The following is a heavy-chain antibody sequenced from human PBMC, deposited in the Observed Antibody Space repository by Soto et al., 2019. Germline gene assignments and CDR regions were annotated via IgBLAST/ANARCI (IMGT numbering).Heavy chain of an antibody. CDR2: ISSSSSTI. V-gene: IGHV3-48*02. J-gene: IGHJ4*02. CDR1: GFTFSSYS. D-gene: IGHD3-22*01. CDR3: ARKGDYYDSSGYSVDY. Sequence: GGSLRLSCAASGFTFSSYSMNWVRQAPGKGLEWVSYISSSSSTIYYADSVKGRFTISRDNAKNSLYLQMNSLRDEDTAVYYCARKGDYYDSSGYSVDYWGQGTLVTVSS.